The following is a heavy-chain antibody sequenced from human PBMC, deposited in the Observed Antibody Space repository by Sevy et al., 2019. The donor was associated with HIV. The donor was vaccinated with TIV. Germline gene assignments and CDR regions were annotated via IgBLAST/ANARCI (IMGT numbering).Heavy chain of an antibody. Sequence: GGSLRLSCAASGFIFSDYYMSWIRQAPGKGLEWLSYISSRSSYTKYGHSVKGRFTISRDNAKNSLYLQMNSLRVEDTVVYYCARVRYNSALYYFDYWGQGTLVTVSS. J-gene: IGHJ4*02. V-gene: IGHV3-11*06. D-gene: IGHD6-19*01. CDR2: ISSRSSYT. CDR1: GFIFSDYY. CDR3: ARVRYNSALYYFDY.